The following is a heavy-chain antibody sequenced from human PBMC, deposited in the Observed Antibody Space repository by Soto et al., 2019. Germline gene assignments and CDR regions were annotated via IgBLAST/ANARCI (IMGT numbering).Heavy chain of an antibody. CDR2: FNPTSGST. J-gene: IGHJ4*02. D-gene: IGHD6-13*01. CDR1: GYTFINYY. Sequence: QVQLVQSGAEVKKPGASVKLSCKASGYTFINYYIHWVRQAPGQGLEWMGIFNPTSGSTNYAQKLQGRVNLTMDTSTRTVYMELSSLRFDDTAVYYCARDLAAGDYWGQGTLVTVSS. CDR3: ARDLAAGDY. V-gene: IGHV1-46*01.